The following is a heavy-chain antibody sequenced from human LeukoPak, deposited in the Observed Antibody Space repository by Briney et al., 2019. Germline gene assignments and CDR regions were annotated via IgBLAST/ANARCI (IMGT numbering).Heavy chain of an antibody. CDR3: ARVGTMVREGYYFDY. D-gene: IGHD3-10*01. Sequence: SETLSLTCTVSGGSIGTYYWSWIRQPPGKGLEWIGYIYYSGSTNSNPSLKSRVTMSVDTSKNQLSLKLRSVTAADTAVYYCARVGTMVREGYYFDYWGQGTLVTVSS. CDR1: GGSIGTYY. J-gene: IGHJ4*02. V-gene: IGHV4-59*03. CDR2: IYYSGST.